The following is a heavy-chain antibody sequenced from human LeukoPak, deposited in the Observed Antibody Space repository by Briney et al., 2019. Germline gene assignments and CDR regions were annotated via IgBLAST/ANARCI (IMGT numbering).Heavy chain of an antibody. J-gene: IGHJ4*02. V-gene: IGHV3-48*01. CDR2: ISSSGVTI. CDR3: ARESYSSGYYYDY. CDR1: GFNFRSYW. D-gene: IGHD3-22*01. Sequence: GGSLRLSCAASGFNFRSYWMSWVRQAPGKGLEWVSYISSSGVTIYYADSVKGRFTISRDNAKNSLYLQMNSLRAEDTAVYYCARESYSSGYYYDYWGQGTLVTVSS.